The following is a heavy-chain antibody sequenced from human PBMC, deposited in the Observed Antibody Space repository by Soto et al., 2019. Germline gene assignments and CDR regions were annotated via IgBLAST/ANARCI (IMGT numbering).Heavy chain of an antibody. CDR1: GGTFSSYA. D-gene: IGHD3-3*01. V-gene: IGHV1-69*01. J-gene: IGHJ6*02. CDR2: IIPIFGTA. Sequence: QVQLVQSGAEVKKPGSSVKVSCKASGGTFSSYAISWVRQAPGQGLEWMGGIIPIFGTANYAQKFQGRVTITADESTSTGYMELSSLRSEDTAVYYCARTDGVILAWLLSPYYYGMDVWGQGTTVTVSS. CDR3: ARTDGVILAWLLSPYYYGMDV.